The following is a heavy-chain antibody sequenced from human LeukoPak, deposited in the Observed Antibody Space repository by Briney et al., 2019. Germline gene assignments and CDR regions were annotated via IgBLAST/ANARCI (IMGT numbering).Heavy chain of an antibody. J-gene: IGHJ4*02. D-gene: IGHD1-26*01. CDR2: ISSNGGST. CDR1: GFTFSGYA. V-gene: IGHV3-64D*06. CDR3: VKGRMEWEPQMTQHQFDY. Sequence: QPGGSLRLSCSASGFTFSGYAMHWVRQAPGRGLEYVSAISSNGGSTYYADSVKGRFTISRDNSKNTLYLQMSSLRAEDTAVYYCVKGRMEWEPQMTQHQFDYWGQGTLVTVSS.